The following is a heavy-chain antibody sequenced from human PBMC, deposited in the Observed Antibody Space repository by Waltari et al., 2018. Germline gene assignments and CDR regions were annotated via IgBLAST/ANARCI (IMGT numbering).Heavy chain of an antibody. D-gene: IGHD6-13*01. J-gene: IGHJ6*02. CDR2: IYYSGST. Sequence: QVQLQESGPGLVKPSETLSLTCTVSGGSISSYYWSWIRQPPGKGLEWIGYIYYSGSTNYNPSLKSRVTISVDTSKNQFSLKLSSVTAADTAMYYCARGIAAAGSYYYYYGMDVWGQGTTVTVSS. CDR3: ARGIAAAGSYYYYYGMDV. V-gene: IGHV4-59*01. CDR1: GGSISSYY.